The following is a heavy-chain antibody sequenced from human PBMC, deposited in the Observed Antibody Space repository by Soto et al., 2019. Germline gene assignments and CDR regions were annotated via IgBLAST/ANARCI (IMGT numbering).Heavy chain of an antibody. Sequence: GGSLRLSCAASGFTFSSYEMNWVRRAPGKGLEWVSYISSSGSTIYYADSVKGRFTISRDNAKNSLYLQMNSLRAEDTAVYYCARGSQYGYYYYGMDVWGQGTTVTVSS. V-gene: IGHV3-48*03. J-gene: IGHJ6*02. CDR2: ISSSGSTI. CDR3: ARGSQYGYYYYGMDV. D-gene: IGHD2-2*01. CDR1: GFTFSSYE.